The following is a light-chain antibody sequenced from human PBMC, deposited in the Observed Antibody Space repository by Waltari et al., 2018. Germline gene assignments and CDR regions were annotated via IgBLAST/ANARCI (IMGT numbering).Light chain of an antibody. V-gene: IGKV2-28*01. Sequence: DIVMTQSPLSLPVTPGEPASISCSSSQSLLHVNGYNYLDWYLQKPGQSPQLLIYLASGVPDRFSGSGSGTDFTLKISRVEAEDVGVYYCMQALQTPLTFGGGTKVEIK. J-gene: IGKJ4*01. CDR1: QSLLHVNGYNY. CDR3: MQALQTPLT. CDR2: L.